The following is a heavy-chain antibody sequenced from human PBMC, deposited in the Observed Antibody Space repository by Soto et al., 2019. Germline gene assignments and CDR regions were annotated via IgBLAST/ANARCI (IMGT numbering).Heavy chain of an antibody. Sequence: SQTLSLTCAISGDSVSSNSAAWNWIRQSPSRGLEWLGRTYYRSKWYNDYAVSVKSRITINPDTSKNQFSLQLNSVTPEDTAVYYCAAHDIWDSGYEDRPGYYYYGMDVWGQGTTVTVSS. CDR1: GDSVSSNSAA. CDR3: AAHDIWDSGYEDRPGYYYYGMDV. J-gene: IGHJ6*02. CDR2: TYYRSKWYN. D-gene: IGHD5-12*01. V-gene: IGHV6-1*01.